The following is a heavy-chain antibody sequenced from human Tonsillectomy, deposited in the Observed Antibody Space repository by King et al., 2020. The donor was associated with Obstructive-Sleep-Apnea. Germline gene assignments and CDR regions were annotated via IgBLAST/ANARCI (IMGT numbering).Heavy chain of an antibody. CDR3: ARFEGRGALTREIY. V-gene: IGHV4-59*08. CDR2: LYYSGST. J-gene: IGHJ4*02. Sequence: VQLQESGPGLVKPSETLSLTCDVSGGPISSYYWSWIRQPPGKGLEWIGFLYYSGSTKYNPSINSRVTISVDTSKNQLSLKLSSVTAADTAVYYCARFEGRGALTREIYWGKGTLVIVSS. D-gene: IGHD3-10*01. CDR1: GGPISSYY.